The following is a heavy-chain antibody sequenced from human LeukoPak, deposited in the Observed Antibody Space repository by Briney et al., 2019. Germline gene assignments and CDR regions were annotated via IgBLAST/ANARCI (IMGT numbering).Heavy chain of an antibody. Sequence: PSETLSLTCTVSGGSISSYYWSWIRQPPGKGLEWIGYIYYSGSTNYNPSLKSRVTTSVDTSKNQFSLKLSSVTAADTAVYYCARTTMVRGVIIALEYNWFDPWGQGTLVTVSS. CDR1: GGSISSYY. CDR3: ARTTMVRGVIIALEYNWFDP. J-gene: IGHJ5*02. CDR2: IYYSGST. D-gene: IGHD3-10*01. V-gene: IGHV4-59*01.